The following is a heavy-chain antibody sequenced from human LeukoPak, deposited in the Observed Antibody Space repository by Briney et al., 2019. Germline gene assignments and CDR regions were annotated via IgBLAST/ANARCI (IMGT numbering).Heavy chain of an antibody. CDR3: ASGYYYDSSGYSDY. V-gene: IGHV1-46*01. J-gene: IGHJ4*02. D-gene: IGHD3-22*01. CDR1: GYTFTTYY. CDR2: INPSGGAT. Sequence: ASVKVSCKTSGYTFTTYYLHWVRQAPGQGLEWMGIINPSGGATSYALRFKGRVTMTRDTSTSTVTLELNSLRSEDTAVYYCASGYYYDSSGYSDYWGQGTLVTVSS.